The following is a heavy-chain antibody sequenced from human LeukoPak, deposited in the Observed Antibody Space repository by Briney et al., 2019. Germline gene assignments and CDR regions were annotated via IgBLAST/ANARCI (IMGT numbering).Heavy chain of an antibody. CDR3: ARSIISGWFHGSNDSEPQRRQKYYYYYGMDV. J-gene: IGHJ6*02. V-gene: IGHV1-69*13. CDR2: IIPIFGTA. CDR1: GYTFTSYA. D-gene: IGHD6-19*01. Sequence: SVKVSRKASGYTFTSYAMHWVRQAPGQGLEWMGGIIPIFGTANYVQKFQGRVTITADESTSTAYMELSSLRSEDTAVYYCARSIISGWFHGSNDSEPQRRQKYYYYYGMDVWGQGTTVTVSS.